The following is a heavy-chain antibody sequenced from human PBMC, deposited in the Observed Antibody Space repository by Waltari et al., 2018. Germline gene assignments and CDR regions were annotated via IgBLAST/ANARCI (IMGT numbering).Heavy chain of an antibody. CDR2: IIPILGTA. CDR1: GGTFSSYA. J-gene: IGHJ6*03. D-gene: IGHD2-2*01. V-gene: IGHV1-69*05. Sequence: QVQLVQSGAEVKKPGSSVKVSCKASGGTFSSYAISWVRQAPGQGLEWMGGIIPILGTANYAQKFQGRVTITTDESTSTAYMELSSLRSEDTAVYYCAIGGYCSSTSCYYYMDVWGKGTTVTVSS. CDR3: AIGGYCSSTSCYYYMDV.